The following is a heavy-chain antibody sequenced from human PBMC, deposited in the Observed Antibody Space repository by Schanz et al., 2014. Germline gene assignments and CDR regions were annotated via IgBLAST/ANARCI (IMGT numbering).Heavy chain of an antibody. V-gene: IGHV1-69*09. CDR2: IIPIVDIT. D-gene: IGHD3-16*01. CDR3: ATIGVNDYWRFGLDL. J-gene: IGHJ6*02. Sequence: QVQLVQSGAEVKEPGASVKVSCKASGYNFTTYTMNWVRQAPGQGLEWMGRIIPIVDITNYAQKFLGRVTITADKSTSTAYMELKSLRSADTAVYYCATIGVNDYWRFGLDLWGQGTTVTVSS. CDR1: GYNFTTYT.